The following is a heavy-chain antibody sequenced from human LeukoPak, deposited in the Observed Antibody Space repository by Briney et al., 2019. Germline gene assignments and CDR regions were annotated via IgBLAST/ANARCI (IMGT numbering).Heavy chain of an antibody. CDR3: ARGDLGLEWPPRPPDAFDI. Sequence: ASVKVSCKASGGTFSSYAISWVRQAPGQGLEWMGGIIPIFGTANYAQKFQGRVTITADESTSTAYMELSSLRSEDTAVYYCARGDLGLEWPPRPPDAFDIWGQGTMVTVSS. V-gene: IGHV1-69*13. CDR1: GGTFSSYA. CDR2: IIPIFGTA. D-gene: IGHD3-3*01. J-gene: IGHJ3*02.